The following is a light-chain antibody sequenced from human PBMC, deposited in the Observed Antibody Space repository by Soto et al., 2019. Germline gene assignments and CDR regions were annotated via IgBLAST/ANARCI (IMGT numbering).Light chain of an antibody. V-gene: IGLV2-14*01. Sequence: QSALTQPASVSGSPGQSITISCTGTSRDVGGYNYVSWYQQHPGKAPKLMIYDVSNRPSGVSNRVSGSKSGNTASLTISGLQAEDEADYYCSSYTSSSTLLYVFGNGTKLTVL. CDR3: SSYTSSSTLLYV. J-gene: IGLJ1*01. CDR1: SRDVGGYNY. CDR2: DVS.